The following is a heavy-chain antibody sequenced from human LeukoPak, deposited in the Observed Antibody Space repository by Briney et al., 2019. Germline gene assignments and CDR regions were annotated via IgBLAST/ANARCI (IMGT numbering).Heavy chain of an antibody. CDR2: IYYSGST. CDR1: GGSISSSSYY. J-gene: IGHJ4*02. Sequence: PSETLSLTCTVSGGSISSSSYYWGWIRQPPGKGLEWIGSIYYSGSTYYNPSLKSRVTISVDTSKNQFSLKLSSVTAADTAVYYCARDLRVAAAGPWGQGTLVTVSS. D-gene: IGHD6-13*01. CDR3: ARDLRVAAAGP. V-gene: IGHV4-39*07.